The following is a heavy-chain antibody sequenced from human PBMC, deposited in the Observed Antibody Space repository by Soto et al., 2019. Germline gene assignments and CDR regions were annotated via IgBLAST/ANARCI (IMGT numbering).Heavy chain of an antibody. V-gene: IGHV1-69*13. J-gene: IGHJ3*02. D-gene: IGHD1-1*01. CDR3: ARGPTGTTVSAFDI. Sequence: SVKFFCKASGGTFSSYAISWVRQAPGQGLEWMGGIIPIFGTANYAQKFQGRVTITADESTSTAYMELSSLRSEDTAVYYCARGPTGTTVSAFDIWGQGTMVTVSS. CDR2: IIPIFGTA. CDR1: GGTFSSYA.